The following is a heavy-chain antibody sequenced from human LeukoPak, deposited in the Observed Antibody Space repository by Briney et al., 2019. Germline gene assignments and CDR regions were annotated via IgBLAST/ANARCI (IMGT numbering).Heavy chain of an antibody. Sequence: PSETLSLPCTVSGGSISSYYWSWIRQPPGKGLEWIGYIYYSGSTNYNPSLKSRVTISVDTSKNQFSLKLSSVTAADTAVYYCARDRAFSGLANWGQGTLVTVSS. J-gene: IGHJ4*02. CDR3: ARDRAFSGLAN. CDR1: GGSISSYY. V-gene: IGHV4-59*01. CDR2: IYYSGST.